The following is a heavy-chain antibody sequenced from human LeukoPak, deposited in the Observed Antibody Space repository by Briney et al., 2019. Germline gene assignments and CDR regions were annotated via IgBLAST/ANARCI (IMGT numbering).Heavy chain of an antibody. CDR1: GFTVSANY. D-gene: IGHD6-19*01. CDR3: ARGGAVAGIPFDY. J-gene: IGHJ4*02. Sequence: PGGSLRLSCAASGFTVSANYMSWVRQAPGKGLEWVSVIYSGGSTYYTDSVKGRFTISRDNSKNTVYLQMKSLRAEDTAVYYCARGGAVAGIPFDYWGQGTLVTVSS. CDR2: IYSGGST. V-gene: IGHV3-66*01.